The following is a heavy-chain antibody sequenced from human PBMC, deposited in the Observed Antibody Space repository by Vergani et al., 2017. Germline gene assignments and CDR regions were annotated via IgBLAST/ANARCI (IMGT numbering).Heavy chain of an antibody. Sequence: EVQLLESGGGLVQPGGSLRLSCAASGFSFSDYAMSWVRQAPGKGLEWVAAISGSGSTTYYADSVKGRFTVSRDNSKNTLFLQMNSLRAEDTAVYYCAKKGFCVTSSCYTTPMDTLQYWGQGVLVTVSS. CDR3: AKKGFCVTSSCYTTPMDTLQY. CDR2: ISGSGSTT. J-gene: IGHJ4*02. D-gene: IGHD2-2*01. CDR1: GFSFSDYA. V-gene: IGHV3-23*01.